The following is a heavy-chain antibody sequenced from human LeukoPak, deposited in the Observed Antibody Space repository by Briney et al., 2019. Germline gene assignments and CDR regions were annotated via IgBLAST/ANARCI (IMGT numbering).Heavy chain of an antibody. V-gene: IGHV5-51*01. CDR2: IYLGDSET. Sequence: ESLKLSCKGSGYSSTSSWIGWVRQMPGKGLDWMGSIYLGDSETRYSPSFQGQVTISADKSINTAYLQWSSLKASDTAMYYCARHPSYTSGWPLDYWGQGTLVIVSS. D-gene: IGHD6-19*01. CDR1: GYSSTSSW. J-gene: IGHJ4*02. CDR3: ARHPSYTSGWPLDY.